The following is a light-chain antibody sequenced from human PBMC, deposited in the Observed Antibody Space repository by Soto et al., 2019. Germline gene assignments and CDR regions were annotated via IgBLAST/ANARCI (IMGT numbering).Light chain of an antibody. CDR3: QQRHTWPLT. CDR2: DAS. J-gene: IGKJ4*01. CDR1: QSIGTY. V-gene: IGKV3-11*01. Sequence: EIVLTQSPATLSLSAGERATLSCRASQSIGTYLAWHQQKPDQAPRLLFSDASNRATGIPARFSGSGSGTDFTLSISSLEPEDFAVYYCQQRHTWPLTFGGGTKVEIK.